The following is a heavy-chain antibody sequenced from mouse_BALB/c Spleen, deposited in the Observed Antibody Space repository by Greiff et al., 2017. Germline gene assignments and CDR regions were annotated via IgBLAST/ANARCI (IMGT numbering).Heavy chain of an antibody. CDR1: GFSLTSYG. V-gene: IGHV2-9*02. CDR2: IWAGGST. CDR3: AYGTNPFAY. D-gene: IGHD2-10*02. Sequence: VQVVESGPGLVAPSQSLSITCTVSGFSLTSYGVHWVRQPPGKGLEWLGVIWAGGSTNYNSALMSRLSISKDNSKSQVFLKMNSLQTDDTAMYYCAYGTNPFAYWGQGTLVTVSA. J-gene: IGHJ3*01.